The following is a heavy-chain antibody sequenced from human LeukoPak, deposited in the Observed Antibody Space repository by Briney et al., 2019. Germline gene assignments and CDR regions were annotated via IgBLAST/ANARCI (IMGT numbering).Heavy chain of an antibody. CDR1: GFTFSSYG. CDR2: ISWDGGST. Sequence: PGGSLRLSCAASGFTFSSYGMHWVRQAPGKGLEWVSLISWDGGSTYYADSVKGRFTISRDNSKNSLYLQMNSLRAEDTALYYCAKADYYDSSGYLDYWGQGTLVTVSS. CDR3: AKADYYDSSGYLDY. D-gene: IGHD3-22*01. J-gene: IGHJ4*02. V-gene: IGHV3-43D*03.